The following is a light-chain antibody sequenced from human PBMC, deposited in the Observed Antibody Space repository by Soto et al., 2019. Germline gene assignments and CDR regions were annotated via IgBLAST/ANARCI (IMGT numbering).Light chain of an antibody. Sequence: QSVLTQPPSVSAAPGQKVTISCSGSSSNIGGNSVSWYQQLPGTAPKLLIYDDNKRPSGIPDRFSGSKSGTSATLGITGFQTGDGADYYCGLFDSSLSAYIFGTRTQVTVL. J-gene: IGLJ1*01. CDR2: DDN. CDR3: GLFDSSLSAYI. V-gene: IGLV1-51*01. CDR1: SSNIGGNS.